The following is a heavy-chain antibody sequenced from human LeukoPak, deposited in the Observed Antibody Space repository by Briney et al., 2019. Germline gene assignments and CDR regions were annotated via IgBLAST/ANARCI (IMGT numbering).Heavy chain of an antibody. V-gene: IGHV3-48*01. J-gene: IGHJ6*03. CDR3: ARDYTVYYDFWSGPEPPYYYYMDV. D-gene: IGHD3-3*01. CDR1: GFTFSSYS. CDR2: ISSSSSTI. Sequence: GGSLRLSCAASGFTFSSYSMNWVRQAPGKGLEWVSYISSSSSTIYYADSVKGRFTISRDNAKNSLYLQMNSLRAEDTAVYYCARDYTVYYDFWSGPEPPYYYYMDVWGKGTTVTVSS.